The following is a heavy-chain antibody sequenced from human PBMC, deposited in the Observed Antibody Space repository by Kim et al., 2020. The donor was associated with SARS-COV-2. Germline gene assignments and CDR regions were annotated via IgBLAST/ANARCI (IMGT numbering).Heavy chain of an antibody. J-gene: IGHJ4*02. D-gene: IGHD3-16*01. V-gene: IGHV3-30-3*01. CDR1: GFTFSSYA. CDR3: ARDNGGGFDY. CDR2: ISYDGSNK. Sequence: GGSLRLSCAASGFTFSSYAMHWVRQAPGKGLEWVAVISYDGSNKYYADSVKGRFTISRDNSKNTLYLQMNSLRAEDTAVYYCARDNGGGFDYWGQGTLVTVSS.